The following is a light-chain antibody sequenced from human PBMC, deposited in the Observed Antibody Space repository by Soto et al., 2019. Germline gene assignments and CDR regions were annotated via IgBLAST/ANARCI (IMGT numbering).Light chain of an antibody. V-gene: IGKV3-15*01. CDR2: GAS. J-gene: IGKJ1*01. CDR3: QQYNNWPPWT. CDR1: QSVSNN. Sequence: EIVMTQSPATLSVSPGERVTLSCRASQSVSNNLAWYQQKPGQTPRLLIYGASTRATGIPARFSGSGSGTAFTLTNSSLQSEDFAVYFCQQYNNWPPWTFGQGTKVEIK.